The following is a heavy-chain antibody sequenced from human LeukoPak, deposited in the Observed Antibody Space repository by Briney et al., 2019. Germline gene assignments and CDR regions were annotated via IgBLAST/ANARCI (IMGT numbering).Heavy chain of an antibody. J-gene: IGHJ3*02. D-gene: IGHD6-19*01. Sequence: GGSLRLSCAASGFTVSSNYMSWVRQAPGKGLEWVAFIRYDGSNKYYADSVKGRFTISRDNSKNTLYLQMDSLTADDTAVYYCASRRSGWPNDAFDIWGQGTLVTVTS. CDR2: IRYDGSNK. V-gene: IGHV3-30*02. CDR1: GFTVSSNY. CDR3: ASRRSGWPNDAFDI.